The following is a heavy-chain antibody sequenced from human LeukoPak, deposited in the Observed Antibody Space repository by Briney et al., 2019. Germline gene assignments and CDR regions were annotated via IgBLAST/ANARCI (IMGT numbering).Heavy chain of an antibody. J-gene: IGHJ4*02. V-gene: IGHV4-59*01. CDR2: IYYSGST. Sequence: SETLSLTCTVSGGSISSYYWSWIRQPPGKGLERIGYIYYSGSTNYNPSLKSRVTISVDTSKNQFSLKLSSVTAADTAVYYCARDHYDYVWGSYVPLWYFDYWGQGTLVTVSS. CDR3: ARDHYDYVWGSYVPLWYFDY. D-gene: IGHD3-16*01. CDR1: GGSISSYY.